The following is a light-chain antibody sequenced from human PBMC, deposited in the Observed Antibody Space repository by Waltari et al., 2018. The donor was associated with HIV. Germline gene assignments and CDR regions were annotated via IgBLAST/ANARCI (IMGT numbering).Light chain of an antibody. CDR3: QKCNAAPWT. Sequence: DIKVTQSPSSLSASEGDRVTITCRTRQDISHVLAWFQPKPGKVPRLLIYPASTLQSGVPSRFSGSGSGTDFTLTISSLQPEDVATYYCQKCNAAPWTFGQGTKVEIK. V-gene: IGKV1-27*01. CDR1: QDISHV. CDR2: PAS. J-gene: IGKJ1*01.